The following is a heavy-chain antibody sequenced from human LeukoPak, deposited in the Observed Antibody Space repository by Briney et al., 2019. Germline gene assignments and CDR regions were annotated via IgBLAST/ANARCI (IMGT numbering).Heavy chain of an antibody. CDR1: GFTFSNYA. V-gene: IGHV3-33*08. CDR3: ARSNSGSYYGWFDP. Sequence: GGSLRLSCVASGFTFSNYAMSWVRQAPGKGLEWVAVLWRDGSNKYYADSVKGRFTTSRDNPKNTLYLQMNSLRAEDTAVYYCARSNSGSYYGWFDPWGQGTLVTVSS. D-gene: IGHD1-26*01. CDR2: LWRDGSNK. J-gene: IGHJ5*02.